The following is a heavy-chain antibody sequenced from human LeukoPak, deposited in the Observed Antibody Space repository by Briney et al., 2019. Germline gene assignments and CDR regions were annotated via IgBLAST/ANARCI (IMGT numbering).Heavy chain of an antibody. J-gene: IGHJ4*02. CDR2: ISSSSSYI. D-gene: IGHD7-27*01. Sequence: GGSPRLSCAASGFTFSSYSMNWVRQAPGKGLEWVSSISSSSSYIYYADSVKGRFTISRDNAKNSLYLQMNSLRAEDTAVYYCATWGPDFDYWGQGTLVTVSS. CDR1: GFTFSSYS. V-gene: IGHV3-21*01. CDR3: ATWGPDFDY.